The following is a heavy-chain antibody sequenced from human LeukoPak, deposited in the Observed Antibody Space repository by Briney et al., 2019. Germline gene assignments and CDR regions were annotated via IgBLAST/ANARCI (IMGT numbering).Heavy chain of an antibody. Sequence: GGSLRLSCAASGFTVSSNYMSWVRQAPGKGLEWVSVIYSGGSTYYADSVKGRFTISRDNSKNTLYLQMNSLRAEDTAVYYCARATYGSGSPYYFDYWGQGTLVTVSS. CDR2: IYSGGST. D-gene: IGHD3-10*01. V-gene: IGHV3-66*01. J-gene: IGHJ4*02. CDR3: ARATYGSGSPYYFDY. CDR1: GFTVSSNY.